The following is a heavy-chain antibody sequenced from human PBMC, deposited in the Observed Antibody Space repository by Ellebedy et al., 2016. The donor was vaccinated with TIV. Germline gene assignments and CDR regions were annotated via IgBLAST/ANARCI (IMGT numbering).Heavy chain of an antibody. V-gene: IGHV2-26*01. J-gene: IGHJ6*02. CDR2: IFSNDEK. CDR1: GFSLSNARMG. D-gene: IGHD3-3*01. CDR3: ARRLDFWSGPYGMDV. Sequence: SGPTLVKPTETLTLTCTVSGFSLSNARMGVSWIRQPPGKALEWLAHIFSNDEKSYSTSLKSRLTISKDTSKSQVVLTMTNMDPVDTATYYCARRLDFWSGPYGMDVWGQGTTVTVSS.